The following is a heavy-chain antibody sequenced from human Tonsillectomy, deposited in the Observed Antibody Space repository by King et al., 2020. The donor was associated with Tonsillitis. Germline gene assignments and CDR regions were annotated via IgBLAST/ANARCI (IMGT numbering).Heavy chain of an antibody. D-gene: IGHD4-17*01. CDR3: VKDRVRYYFDY. CDR2: ITTNGHT. V-gene: IGHV3-64D*06. CDR1: GFTFSSYG. Sequence: VQLVESRGGLVQPGGSLRLSCSGSGFTFSSYGLHWVRQAPGKGLEYVSAITTNGHTYYADSVKGRFTISRDNTKNTLYLQMSSLRAEDTAVYYCVKDRVRYYFDYWGQGTLVTVSS. J-gene: IGHJ4*02.